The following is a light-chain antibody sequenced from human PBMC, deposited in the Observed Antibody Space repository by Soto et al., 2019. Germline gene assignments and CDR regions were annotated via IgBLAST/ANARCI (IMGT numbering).Light chain of an antibody. CDR2: KAS. Sequence: DIQMTQSPSTLSASVGDRVTITCRASQSISSWLAWYQQKPGRAPKLLIYKASSLESGVTSRFSGSGSGTEITLTSSRQQPDDFATYYCQQNNSPWTFGQGTKVEIK. CDR1: QSISSW. V-gene: IGKV1-5*03. J-gene: IGKJ1*01. CDR3: QQNNSPWT.